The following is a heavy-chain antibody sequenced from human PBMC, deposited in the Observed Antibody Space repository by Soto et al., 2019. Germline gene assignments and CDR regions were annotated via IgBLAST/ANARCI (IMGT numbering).Heavy chain of an antibody. D-gene: IGHD6-13*01. V-gene: IGHV3-30*18. CDR3: AKAPYSSSWYAFFDY. J-gene: IGHJ4*02. CDR2: ISYDGGNK. Sequence: GGSLRLSCAASGFTFSSYGMHWVRQAPGKGLEWVAVISYDGGNKYYADSVKGRFTISRDNSKSTLYLQMNSLRAEDTAVYYCAKAPYSSSWYAFFDYWGQGTLVTVSS. CDR1: GFTFSSYG.